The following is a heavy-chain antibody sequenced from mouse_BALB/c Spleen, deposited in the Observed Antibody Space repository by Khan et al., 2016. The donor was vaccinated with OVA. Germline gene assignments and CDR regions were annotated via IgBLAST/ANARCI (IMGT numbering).Heavy chain of an antibody. CDR3: VREGAYHRNDGWFAY. Sequence: QVQLKQSGAELARPGASVKMSCKASGYTFTSYTIHWIKLRPGQGLEWIGYINPSNGYTNYNQKFRDKATLTADKSSTTAYMQLSSLTSDDSAVYYGVREGAYHRNDGWFAYWGQGTLVTVSA. CDR1: GYTFTSYT. CDR2: INPSNGYT. V-gene: IGHV1-4*01. J-gene: IGHJ3*01. D-gene: IGHD2-14*01.